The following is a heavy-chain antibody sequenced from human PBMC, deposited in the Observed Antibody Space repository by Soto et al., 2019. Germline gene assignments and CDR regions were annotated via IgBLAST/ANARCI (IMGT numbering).Heavy chain of an antibody. CDR2: IYHSGST. CDR1: GGSISTSNW. CDR3: GRGGGIRIYYGMDV. J-gene: IGHJ6*02. Sequence: QVQLQESGPGLVKPSGTLSLTCAVSGGSISTSNWWSWVRQPPGKGLEWIGEIYHSGSTNYNPSLKSRVTILVNKSKNQFSRKLGSGTAADTAVYYCGRGGGIRIYYGMDVWGQGTTVSVSS. V-gene: IGHV4-4*02. D-gene: IGHD1-20*01.